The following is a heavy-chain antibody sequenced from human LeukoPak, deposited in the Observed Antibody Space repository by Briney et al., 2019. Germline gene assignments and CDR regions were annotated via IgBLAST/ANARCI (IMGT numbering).Heavy chain of an antibody. J-gene: IGHJ5*02. CDR3: ARVSIVGAGRVWFDP. V-gene: IGHV4-30-2*01. CDR1: GGSISSGGYY. CDR2: IYHSGST. D-gene: IGHD1-26*01. Sequence: SQTLSLTCTVSGGSISSGGYYWSWIRQPPGKGLEWIGYIYHSGSTYYNPSLKSRVTISVDTSKNQFSLKLSSVTAADTAVYYCARVSIVGAGRVWFDPWGQGTLVTVSS.